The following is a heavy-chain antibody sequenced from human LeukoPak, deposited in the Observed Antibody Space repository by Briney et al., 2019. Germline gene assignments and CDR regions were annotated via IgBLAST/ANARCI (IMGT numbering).Heavy chain of an antibody. CDR3: AKDLSSSWNYFDY. V-gene: IGHV3-23*01. CDR1: GFTFSSYA. CDR2: ISGSGGST. Sequence: GGSLRLSCAASGFTFSSYAMNWVRQAPGRGLEWVSGISGSGGSTYYADSVKGRVTISRDNSKNTLYLQMNSLRAEDTAVYYCAKDLSSSWNYFDYWGQGTLVTVSS. D-gene: IGHD6-13*01. J-gene: IGHJ4*02.